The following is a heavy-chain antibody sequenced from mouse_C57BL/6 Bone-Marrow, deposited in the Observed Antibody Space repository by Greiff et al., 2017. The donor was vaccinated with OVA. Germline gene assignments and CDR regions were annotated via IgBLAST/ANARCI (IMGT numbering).Heavy chain of an antibody. D-gene: IGHD1-1*01. CDR1: GYSFTSYY. CDR2: IHPNSGST. V-gene: IGHV1-64*01. Sequence: VQLQESGPELVKPGASVKISCKASGYSFTSYYIHWVKQRPGQGLEWIGMIHPNSGSTNYNEKFKSKATLTVDKSSSTAYMQLSSLTSEDSAVYYCARRGTDYYGSSHWYFDVWGTGTTVTVSS. J-gene: IGHJ1*03. CDR3: ARRGTDYYGSSHWYFDV.